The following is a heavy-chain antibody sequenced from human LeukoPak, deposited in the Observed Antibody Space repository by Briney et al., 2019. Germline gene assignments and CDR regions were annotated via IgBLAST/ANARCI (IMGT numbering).Heavy chain of an antibody. Sequence: PGGSLRLSCAASGFTFSSYAMHWVRQAPGKGLEWVAVISYDGSNKYYADSVKGRFTISRDSSKNTLYLQMNSLRAEDTAVYYCARDPALIGYCSGGSCFKIFDYWGQGTLVTVS. CDR2: ISYDGSNK. CDR1: GFTFSSYA. CDR3: ARDPALIGYCSGGSCFKIFDY. V-gene: IGHV3-30-3*01. J-gene: IGHJ4*02. D-gene: IGHD2-15*01.